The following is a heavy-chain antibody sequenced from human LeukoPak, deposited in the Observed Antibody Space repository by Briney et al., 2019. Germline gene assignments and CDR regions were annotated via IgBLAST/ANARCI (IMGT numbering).Heavy chain of an antibody. D-gene: IGHD2-21*02. CDR3: AREGKSAETAPG. CDR2: IYTSGST. CDR1: GGSFSGYY. J-gene: IGHJ4*02. Sequence: SETLSLTCAVYGGSFSGYYWSWIRQPPGKGLEWIGRIYTSGSTNYNPSLKSRVTMSVDTSKNQFSLKLSSVTAADTAVYYCAREGKSAETAPGWGQGTLVTVSS. V-gene: IGHV4-59*10.